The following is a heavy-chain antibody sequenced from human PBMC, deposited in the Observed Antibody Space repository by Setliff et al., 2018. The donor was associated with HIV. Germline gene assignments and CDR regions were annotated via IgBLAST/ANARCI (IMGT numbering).Heavy chain of an antibody. D-gene: IGHD2-8*01. V-gene: IGHV4-4*02. CDR3: ARDPYCPNTCYEDFTFDS. CDR1: GGSISSSNW. Sequence: SETLSLTCAVSGGSISSSNWWSWVRQPPGKGLEWIGEIYHSGSTNYNPSLKSRVTISVDTSKNQVSLQVTSVTAADTAVYYCARDPYCPNTCYEDFTFDSWGQGTLVTVSS. CDR2: IYHSGST. J-gene: IGHJ4*02.